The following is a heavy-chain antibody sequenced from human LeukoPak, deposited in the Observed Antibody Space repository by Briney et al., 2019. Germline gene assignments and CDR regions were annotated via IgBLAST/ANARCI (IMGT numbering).Heavy chain of an antibody. CDR3: AKDAQYYGSGSYWGIDY. CDR2: ISGSGGST. Sequence: GGSLRLSCAASGFTFSSYGMSWVRQAPGKGLEWVSAISGSGGSTYYADSVKGRFTISRDNSKNSLYLQMNSLRAEDTALYYCAKDAQYYGSGSYWGIDYWGQGTLVTVSS. D-gene: IGHD3-10*01. V-gene: IGHV3-23*01. CDR1: GFTFSSYG. J-gene: IGHJ4*02.